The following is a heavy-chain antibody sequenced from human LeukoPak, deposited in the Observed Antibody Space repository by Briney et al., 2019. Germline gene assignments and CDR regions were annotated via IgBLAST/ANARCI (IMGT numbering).Heavy chain of an antibody. D-gene: IGHD3-10*01. CDR2: TSSDLNVK. CDR1: GFTFRNYV. CDR3: AREGYYGSGSPPSLYFDY. V-gene: IGHV3-30-3*01. Sequence: GGSLRLACAASGFTFRNYVIQWVRQARGRGLEWVAVTSSDLNVKLYADSVKGRFTISRDNSRSTLYLQMNRLRPEDTAIYYCAREGYYGSGSPPSLYFDYWGQGTLVTVSS. J-gene: IGHJ4*02.